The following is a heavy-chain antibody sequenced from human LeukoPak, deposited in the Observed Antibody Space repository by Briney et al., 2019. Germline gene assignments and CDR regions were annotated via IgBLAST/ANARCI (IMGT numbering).Heavy chain of an antibody. D-gene: IGHD6-19*01. CDR2: ISAYNGNT. CDR3: ARQWREYYYYYMDV. V-gene: IGHV1-18*03. Sequence: ASVKVSCKASGYTFTSYGISWVRQAPGQGLEWMGWISAYNGNTNYAQKLQGRVTMTTDTSTSTAYMELRSLRSDDMAVYYCARQWREYYYYYMDVWGKGTTVTVSS. J-gene: IGHJ6*03. CDR1: GYTFTSYG.